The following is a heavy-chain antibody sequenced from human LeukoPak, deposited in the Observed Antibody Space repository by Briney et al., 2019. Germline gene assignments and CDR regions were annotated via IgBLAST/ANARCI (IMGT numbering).Heavy chain of an antibody. Sequence: SETLSLTCTVSGGSISSYYWSWIRQPAGKGLEWIGRIYTSGSTNYNPSLKSRVTMSVDTSKNQFSLKLSSVTAADTAVYYCARDRGIVVVPAAPPDAFDIWGQGTMVTVSS. V-gene: IGHV4-4*07. D-gene: IGHD2-2*01. CDR2: IYTSGST. J-gene: IGHJ3*02. CDR1: GGSISSYY. CDR3: ARDRGIVVVPAAPPDAFDI.